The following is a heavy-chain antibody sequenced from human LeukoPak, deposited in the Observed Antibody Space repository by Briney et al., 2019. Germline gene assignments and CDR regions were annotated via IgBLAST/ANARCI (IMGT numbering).Heavy chain of an antibody. J-gene: IGHJ6*02. Sequence: GRSLRLSCAASGFTFDDYAMHWVRQAPGKGLECVSGISWNSGSIGYADSVKGRFTISRDNAKNSLYLQMNSLRAEDTALYYCARGSGGDYRDYYYYGMDVWGQGTTVTVSS. CDR2: ISWNSGSI. D-gene: IGHD4-17*01. CDR1: GFTFDDYA. CDR3: ARGSGGDYRDYYYYGMDV. V-gene: IGHV3-9*01.